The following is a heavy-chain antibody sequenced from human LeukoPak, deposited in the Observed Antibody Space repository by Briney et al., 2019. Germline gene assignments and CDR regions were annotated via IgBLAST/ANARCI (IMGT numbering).Heavy chain of an antibody. CDR3: ASLTELGSPGMDV. CDR1: EFTFSSYG. Sequence: GSLRLSCAASEFTFSSYGMHGVRQAPGKGLEGVAVISYDGSNKYYADSVRGRFTISRDNSKNTLYLQMNSLRADDTAVYYCASLTELGSPGMDVWGQGTTVTVSS. J-gene: IGHJ6*02. CDR2: ISYDGSNK. V-gene: IGHV3-30*03. D-gene: IGHD3-9*01.